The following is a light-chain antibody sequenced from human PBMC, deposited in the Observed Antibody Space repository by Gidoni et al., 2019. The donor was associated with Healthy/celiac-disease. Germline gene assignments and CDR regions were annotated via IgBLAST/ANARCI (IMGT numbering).Light chain of an antibody. CDR2: WAS. Sequence: DIVMTQSPDSLPVSLGERATINRKTSQSVLYSSNNKNYLAWYQQKQGQPPKLLIYWASTRESGVPDRFRGSGSGTDFTLTISSLQAEDVAVYYCQQYYSTPVTFXQXTRLEIK. V-gene: IGKV4-1*01. CDR1: QSVLYSSNNKNY. CDR3: QQYYSTPVT. J-gene: IGKJ5*01.